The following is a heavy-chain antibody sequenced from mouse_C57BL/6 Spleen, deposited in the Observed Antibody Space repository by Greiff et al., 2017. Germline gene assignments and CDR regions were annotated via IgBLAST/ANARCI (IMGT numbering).Heavy chain of an antibody. V-gene: IGHV1-53*01. Sequence: QVQLQQSGTELVKPGASVKLSCKASGYTFTSYWMHWVKQRPGQGLEWIGNINPSNGGTNYNEKFKSKATLTVDKSSSTAYMQLSSLTSEDSAVYYCARERSNYGNYPYYAMDYWGQGTSVTVSS. J-gene: IGHJ4*01. CDR3: ARERSNYGNYPYYAMDY. CDR1: GYTFTSYW. CDR2: INPSNGGT. D-gene: IGHD2-1*01.